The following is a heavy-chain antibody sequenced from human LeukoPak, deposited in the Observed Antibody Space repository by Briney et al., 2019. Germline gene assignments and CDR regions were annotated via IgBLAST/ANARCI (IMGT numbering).Heavy chain of an antibody. V-gene: IGHV1-69*05. CDR1: GGTFSSYA. CDR2: IIPIFGTA. J-gene: IGHJ5*02. Sequence: SVKVSCKASGGTFSSYAISWVRQAPGQGLEWVGRIIPIFGTANYAQKFQGRVTITTYESTSTAYMELSSLRSEDTAVYYCAREVWEDSNSPNWFDPWGQGTLVTVSS. CDR3: AREVWEDSNSPNWFDP. D-gene: IGHD4-11*01.